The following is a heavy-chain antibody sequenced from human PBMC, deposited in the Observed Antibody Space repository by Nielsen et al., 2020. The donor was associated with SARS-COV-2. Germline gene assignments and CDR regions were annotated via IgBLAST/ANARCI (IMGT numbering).Heavy chain of an antibody. Sequence: SETLSLTSAVSGGSTSSGGYSWSWIRQPPGKGLEWIGYIYHSGRTYYNPSLKIRVTISVDRSKNQFSLKLSSVTAADTAVYYCARGGRITFGGADDAFDIWGQGTMVTVSS. D-gene: IGHD3-16*01. CDR3: ARGGRITFGGADDAFDI. CDR1: GGSTSSGGYS. J-gene: IGHJ3*02. CDR2: IYHSGRT. V-gene: IGHV4-30-2*01.